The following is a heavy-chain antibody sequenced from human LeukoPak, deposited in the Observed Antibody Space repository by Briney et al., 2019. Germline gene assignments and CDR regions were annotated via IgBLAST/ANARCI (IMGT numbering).Heavy chain of an antibody. CDR3: ANLPAAMLYNWFDP. Sequence: PGGSLRLSCAASGFTFSSYAMSWVRQAPGKGLEWVSAISGSGGSTYYADSVKGRFTIFRDNSKNTLYLQMNSLRAEDTAVYYCANLPAAMLYNWFDPWGQGTLVTVSS. CDR1: GFTFSSYA. J-gene: IGHJ5*02. V-gene: IGHV3-23*01. D-gene: IGHD2-2*01. CDR2: ISGSGGST.